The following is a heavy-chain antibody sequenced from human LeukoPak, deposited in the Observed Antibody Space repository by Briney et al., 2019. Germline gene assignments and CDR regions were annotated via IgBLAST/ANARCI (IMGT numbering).Heavy chain of an antibody. CDR3: AKALVRGVIPTS. J-gene: IGHJ4*02. Sequence: GGSPRLSCAASGFTFSSYAMSWVRQAPGKGLEWVSAISGSDGSTYYADSVKGRFTISRDNSKNTLYLQMNSLRAEDTAVYYCAKALVRGVIPTSWGQGTLVTVSS. V-gene: IGHV3-23*01. CDR1: GFTFSSYA. CDR2: ISGSDGST. D-gene: IGHD3-10*01.